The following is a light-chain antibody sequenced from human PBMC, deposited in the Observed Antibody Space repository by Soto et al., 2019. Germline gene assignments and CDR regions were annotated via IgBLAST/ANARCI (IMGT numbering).Light chain of an antibody. CDR3: RSYTTRTTYV. V-gene: IGLV2-18*02. CDR2: DVN. CDR1: SSDVGSYNR. J-gene: IGLJ1*01. Sequence: QSVLTQPASVSGSPGQSITVSCTGTSSDVGSYNRVSWYQQSPGTAPKLIIYDVNNRPLGVPDRFFGSKSGNTASLTISGLQAEDEADYYCRSYTTRTTYVFGTGTKVTVL.